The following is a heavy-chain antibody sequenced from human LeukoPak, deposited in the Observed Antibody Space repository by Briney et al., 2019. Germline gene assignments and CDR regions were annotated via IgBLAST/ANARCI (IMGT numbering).Heavy chain of an antibody. V-gene: IGHV1-69*13. CDR1: GGTFSSYA. CDR3: ARAKPDCGGDCYSGEFDY. D-gene: IGHD2-21*02. Sequence: GASVKVSCKASGGTFSSYAISWVRQAPGQGLEWMGRIIPIFGTANYAQKFQGRVTITADESTSTAYMELSSLRSEDTAVYYCARAKPDCGGDCYSGEFDYWGQGTLVTVSS. J-gene: IGHJ4*02. CDR2: IIPIFGTA.